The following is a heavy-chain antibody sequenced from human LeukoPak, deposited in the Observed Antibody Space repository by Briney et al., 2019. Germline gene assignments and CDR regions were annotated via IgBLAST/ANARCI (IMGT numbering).Heavy chain of an antibody. Sequence: SETLSLTCTVSGGSISSYYWSWIRHPPGKGLEWIGYIYYSGSTNYNPSLKSRVTISVDTSKNQFSLKLSSVTAADTAVYYCARFDCSGGSCYIVNWGQGTLVTVSS. CDR1: GGSISSYY. D-gene: IGHD2-15*01. CDR2: IYYSGST. CDR3: ARFDCSGGSCYIVN. V-gene: IGHV4-59*13. J-gene: IGHJ4*02.